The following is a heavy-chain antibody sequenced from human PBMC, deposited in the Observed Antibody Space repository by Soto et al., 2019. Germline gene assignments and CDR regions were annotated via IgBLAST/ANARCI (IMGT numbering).Heavy chain of an antibody. CDR2: IYYSGST. Sequence: QVQLQESGPGLVKPSQTLSLTCTVSGGSISSGGYYWSWIRQHPGKGLEWIGYIYYSGSTYYNPSLKRRVTISVDTSKNQFSLKLSSVTAADTAVYYCARDLVHMTTLKRSIDYYYYGMDVWGQGTTVTVSS. CDR1: GGSISSGGYY. CDR3: ARDLVHMTTLKRSIDYYYYGMDV. V-gene: IGHV4-31*03. D-gene: IGHD4-17*01. J-gene: IGHJ6*02.